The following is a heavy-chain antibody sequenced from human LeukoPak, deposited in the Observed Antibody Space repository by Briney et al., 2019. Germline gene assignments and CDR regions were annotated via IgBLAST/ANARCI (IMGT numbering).Heavy chain of an antibody. CDR2: ISSSSIYI. CDR3: ARGLYSSSWYDFDY. J-gene: IGHJ4*02. Sequence: GGSLRLSCAASGFTFSSYAMSWVRQAPGKGLEWVSSISSSSIYIYYADSVKGRFTISRDNAKNSLYLQMNSLRAEDTAVYYCARGLYSSSWYDFDYWGQGTLVTVSS. D-gene: IGHD6-13*01. V-gene: IGHV3-21*01. CDR1: GFTFSSYA.